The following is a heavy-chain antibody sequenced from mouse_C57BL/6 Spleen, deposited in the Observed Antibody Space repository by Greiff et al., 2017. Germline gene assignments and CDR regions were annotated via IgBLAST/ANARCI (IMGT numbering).Heavy chain of an antibody. Sequence: QVQLQQSGAELARPGASVKMSCKASGYTFTSYTMHWVKQRPGQGLEWIGYINPSSGYTKYNQKFKDKATLTADKSSSTAYMQLSSLTSEDSAVYYFAREEVTTNYFDYWGQGTTLTVAS. J-gene: IGHJ2*01. D-gene: IGHD2-2*01. V-gene: IGHV1-4*01. CDR3: AREEVTTNYFDY. CDR1: GYTFTSYT. CDR2: INPSSGYT.